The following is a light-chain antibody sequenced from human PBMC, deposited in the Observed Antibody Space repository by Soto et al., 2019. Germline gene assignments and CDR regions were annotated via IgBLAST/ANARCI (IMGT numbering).Light chain of an antibody. Sequence: TQMTQSRRPVPASVLERGTXAFRPSKGISNALAWYQQKPGKAPKLLLYAAPFLQSGVPSRLRRSGSGTELTLTIRSLQPDDCATYYCQQYNSYWALGQGTKV. J-gene: IGKJ1*01. CDR3: QQYNSYWA. CDR1: KGISNA. CDR2: AAP. V-gene: IGKV1-16*01.